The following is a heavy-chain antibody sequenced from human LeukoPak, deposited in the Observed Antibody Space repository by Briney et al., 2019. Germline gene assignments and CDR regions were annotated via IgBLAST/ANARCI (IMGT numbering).Heavy chain of an antibody. V-gene: IGHV3-66*01. CDR2: IYSGGST. CDR3: ARGTDSSGPDY. CDR1: GFTVSSNY. D-gene: IGHD6-25*01. Sequence: GGSLRLSCVASGFTVSSNYMSWVRQAPGKGLEWVSVIYSGGSTYYADSVKGRFTISRDNSKNTLYLQMNSLRAEDTAVYYCARGTDSSGPDYWGQGTLVTVSS. J-gene: IGHJ4*02.